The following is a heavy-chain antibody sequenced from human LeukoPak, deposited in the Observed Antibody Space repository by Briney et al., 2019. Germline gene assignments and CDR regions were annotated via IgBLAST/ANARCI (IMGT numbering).Heavy chain of an antibody. D-gene: IGHD3-3*01. J-gene: IGHJ4*02. CDR2: ISWNSGSI. Sequence: PVGSLRLSCAASGFTFDDYAMHWVRQAPGKGLEWVSGISWNSGSIGYADSVKGRFTISRDNAKNSLYLQMNSLRAEDMALYYCAKDRFLEPNGYFDYWGQGTLVTVSS. CDR1: GFTFDDYA. V-gene: IGHV3-9*03. CDR3: AKDRFLEPNGYFDY.